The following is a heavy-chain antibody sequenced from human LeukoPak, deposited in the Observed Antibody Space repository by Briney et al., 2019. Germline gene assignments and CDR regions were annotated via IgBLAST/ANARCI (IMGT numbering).Heavy chain of an antibody. J-gene: IGHJ3*02. CDR3: ARGLGYCSSTSCYALDAFDI. CDR2: MNPNSGNT. Sequence: ASVKVSCKASGYTFTSYDINWVRQATGQGLEWMGWMNPNSGNTGYAQKFQGRVTMTRNTSLSTAYMELSSLRSEDTAVYYCARGLGYCSSTSCYALDAFDIWGQGTMVTVSS. D-gene: IGHD2-2*01. V-gene: IGHV1-8*01. CDR1: GYTFTSYD.